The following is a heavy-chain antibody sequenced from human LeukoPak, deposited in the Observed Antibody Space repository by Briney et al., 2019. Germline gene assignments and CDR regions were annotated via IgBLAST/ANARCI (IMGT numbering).Heavy chain of an antibody. CDR1: GGTFSSYA. J-gene: IGHJ6*02. Sequence: SVKVSFKASGGTFSSYAISWVRQAPGQGLEWMGGIIPIFGTANYAQKFQGRVTITADESTSTAYMELSSLRSEDTAVYYCARETALVTNYYSYYGMDVWGQGTTVTVSS. D-gene: IGHD5-18*01. V-gene: IGHV1-69*01. CDR2: IIPIFGTA. CDR3: ARETALVTNYYSYYGMDV.